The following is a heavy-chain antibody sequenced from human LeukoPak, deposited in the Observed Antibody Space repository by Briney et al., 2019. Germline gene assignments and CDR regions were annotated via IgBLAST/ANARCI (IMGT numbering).Heavy chain of an antibody. CDR3: ASRRYCSSTSCEKGVDY. CDR1: GYSISSGYY. D-gene: IGHD2-2*01. J-gene: IGHJ4*02. Sequence: SETLSLTCAVSGYSISSGYYWGWIRQPPGKGLEWIGRINRSGSTNYRPSLKSRVTISVDTSKNQFSLKLSSVTAADTAVYYCASRRYCSSTSCEKGVDYWGQGTLVTVSS. V-gene: IGHV4-38-2*01. CDR2: INRSGST.